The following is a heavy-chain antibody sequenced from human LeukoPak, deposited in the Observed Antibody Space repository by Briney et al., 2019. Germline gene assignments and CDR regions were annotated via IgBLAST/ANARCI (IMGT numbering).Heavy chain of an antibody. Sequence: GRSLRLSCAASGFTFSTYWMHSVRQAPGKWLVWVSRIKSDGSTNYADSVKGRFTISRDNAKNTVSLQMNSLRPEDTGVYYCARAPSEIGGYYPEYFRHWGQGTLVTVSS. V-gene: IGHV3-74*01. J-gene: IGHJ1*01. D-gene: IGHD3-22*01. CDR1: GFTFSTYW. CDR2: IKSDGST. CDR3: ARAPSEIGGYYPEYFRH.